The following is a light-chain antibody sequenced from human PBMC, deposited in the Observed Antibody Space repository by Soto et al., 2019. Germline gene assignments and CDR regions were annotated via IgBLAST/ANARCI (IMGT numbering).Light chain of an antibody. CDR3: QQYNNWPLT. Sequence: EIVMTQSPSTLSVSPLERATLSGRASQSVSSNLAWYQQKPGQAPRLLIYGASTRATGIPARFSGSGSGTEFTLTISSLQSEDFAVYYCQQYNNWPLTFGGGTKVDIK. CDR1: QSVSSN. CDR2: GAS. V-gene: IGKV3-15*01. J-gene: IGKJ4*01.